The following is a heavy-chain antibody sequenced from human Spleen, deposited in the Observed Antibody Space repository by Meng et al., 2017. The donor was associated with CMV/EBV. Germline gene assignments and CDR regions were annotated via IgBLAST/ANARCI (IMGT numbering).Heavy chain of an antibody. D-gene: IGHD3-10*01. V-gene: IGHV5-51*01. CDR1: GDSFTSFW. J-gene: IGHJ2*01. CDR2: IYPGDSDT. CDR3: ARHFNRDWYFDL. Sequence: CKGSGDSFTSFWIGWVRQMPGKGREWMGIIYPGDSDTRYSPSFQGQVTISADKSISTAYLQWSSLKASDTAMYYCARHFNRDWYFDLWGRGTLVTVSS.